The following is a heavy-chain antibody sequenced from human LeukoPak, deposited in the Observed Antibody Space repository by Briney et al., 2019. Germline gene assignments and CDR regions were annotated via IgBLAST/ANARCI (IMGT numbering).Heavy chain of an antibody. J-gene: IGHJ4*02. Sequence: PGGSLRLSCAASGFTFSSYEMNWVRQAPGKGLEWVSYISSSGTTIYYADSVKGRFTISRDNAKNSLYLQMNSLRAEGTAVYYCARETVRNYFDYWGQGTLVTVSS. D-gene: IGHD4-17*01. CDR3: ARETVRNYFDY. CDR1: GFTFSSYE. CDR2: ISSSGTTI. V-gene: IGHV3-48*03.